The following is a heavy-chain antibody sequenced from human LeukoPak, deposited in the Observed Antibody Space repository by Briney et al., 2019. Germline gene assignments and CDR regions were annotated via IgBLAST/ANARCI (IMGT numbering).Heavy chain of an antibody. Sequence: SETLSLTCAVSGYSISSGYYWGWIRQPPGKGPEWIGSIYHSGSTYYNPSLKSRVTISVDTPKNQFSLKLSSVTAADTAVYYCARRDGIAELDYWGQGTLVTVSS. V-gene: IGHV4-38-2*01. CDR1: GYSISSGYY. D-gene: IGHD5-24*01. CDR2: IYHSGST. J-gene: IGHJ4*02. CDR3: ARRDGIAELDY.